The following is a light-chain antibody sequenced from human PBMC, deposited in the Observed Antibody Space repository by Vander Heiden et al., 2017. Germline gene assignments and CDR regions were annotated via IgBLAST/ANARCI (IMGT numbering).Light chain of an antibody. J-gene: IGKJ2*02. V-gene: IGKV1-5*01. Sequence: DIQMTQSPSTLSASVGDRVTITCRASQSISSWLAWYQQKPGKAPKLLIYDASSLESGVPSRFSGSGSGTEFTLTISSLHPDDFATYYCQQYNSYLWTFGQGTKLEIK. CDR1: QSISSW. CDR3: QQYNSYLWT. CDR2: DAS.